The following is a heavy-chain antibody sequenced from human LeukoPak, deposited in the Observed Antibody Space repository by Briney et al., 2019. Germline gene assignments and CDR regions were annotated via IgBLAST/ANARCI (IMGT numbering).Heavy chain of an antibody. CDR3: ARDPRPSYESGGYYYPGDY. D-gene: IGHD3-22*01. Sequence: ASVKVSCKASGYTFTSYYMHWVRQAPGQGLEWMAIINPSGGSTSYAQKFQGRVTMTRDTSTSTVYVELSSLRSEDTAVYYCARDPRPSYESGGYYYPGDYWGQGTLVTVSS. J-gene: IGHJ4*02. CDR1: GYTFTSYY. V-gene: IGHV1-46*01. CDR2: INPSGGST.